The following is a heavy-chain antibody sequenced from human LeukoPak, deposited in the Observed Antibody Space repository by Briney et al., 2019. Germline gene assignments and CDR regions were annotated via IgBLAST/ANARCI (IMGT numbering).Heavy chain of an antibody. Sequence: PGGSLRLSCAASGFTFSSYSMNWVRQAPGKGLEWVSVIYSGGSTYYADSVKGRFTISRDNSKNTLYLQMNSLRAEDTAVYYCARDSTKTTTFDYWGQGTLVTVSS. D-gene: IGHD2/OR15-2a*01. J-gene: IGHJ4*02. V-gene: IGHV3-53*01. CDR3: ARDSTKTTTFDY. CDR2: IYSGGST. CDR1: GFTFSSYS.